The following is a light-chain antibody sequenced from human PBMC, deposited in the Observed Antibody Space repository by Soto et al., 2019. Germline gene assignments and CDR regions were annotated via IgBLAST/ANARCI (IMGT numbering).Light chain of an antibody. CDR3: NSMTTSTSTRFV. Sequence: QSALTQPASVSGSPGQSITISCVGSSSDIGTYEYVSWYQQYPGKAPKLMIYEVNYRPSGVSNRFSGSKSGNTASLTISGLQAEDEGDYYCNSMTTSTSTRFVFGTGTKLTVL. J-gene: IGLJ1*01. CDR1: SSDIGTYEY. V-gene: IGLV2-14*01. CDR2: EVN.